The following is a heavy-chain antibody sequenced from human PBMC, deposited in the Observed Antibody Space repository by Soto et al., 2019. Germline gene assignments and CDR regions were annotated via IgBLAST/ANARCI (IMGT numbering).Heavy chain of an antibody. V-gene: IGHV3-53*01. Sequence: EVQLVESEGGLIQPGGSLRLSCAASGFTVSSNYMSWVRQAPGKGLEWVSVIYSGGSTYYADSVKGRFTISRDNSKNTLYLQRHSLRAEDTAVYYCARDRVESGYPEYFQHWGQGTLVTVSS. D-gene: IGHD3-22*01. CDR2: IYSGGST. CDR1: GFTVSSNY. J-gene: IGHJ1*01. CDR3: ARDRVESGYPEYFQH.